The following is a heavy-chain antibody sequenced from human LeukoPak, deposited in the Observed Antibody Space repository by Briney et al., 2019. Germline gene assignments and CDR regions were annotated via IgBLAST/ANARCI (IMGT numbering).Heavy chain of an antibody. Sequence: SVKVSCKASGGTFSSYTISWVRQAPGQGLEWMGRIIPILGIANYAQKFLGRVTITADKSTSTAYMELSSLRSEDTAVYYCARDLDYYGSGSYYNPVWFDPWGQGTLVTVSS. CDR2: IIPILGIA. CDR3: ARDLDYYGSGSYYNPVWFDP. D-gene: IGHD3-10*01. CDR1: GGTFSSYT. V-gene: IGHV1-69*04. J-gene: IGHJ5*02.